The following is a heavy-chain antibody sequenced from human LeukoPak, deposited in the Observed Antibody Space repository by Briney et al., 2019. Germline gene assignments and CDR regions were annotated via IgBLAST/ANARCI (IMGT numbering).Heavy chain of an antibody. CDR1: GFTFSTYW. Sequence: GGSLRLSCAASGFTFSTYWMSWVRQAPGKGLEWVAKIKQDGSEKYYVDSVKGRFTISRDNAKNSLYLQVNSLRAEDTAVYYCARAESDYYYMDVWGKGTTVTVSS. D-gene: IGHD3-10*01. CDR3: ARAESDYYYMDV. J-gene: IGHJ6*03. V-gene: IGHV3-7*01. CDR2: IKQDGSEK.